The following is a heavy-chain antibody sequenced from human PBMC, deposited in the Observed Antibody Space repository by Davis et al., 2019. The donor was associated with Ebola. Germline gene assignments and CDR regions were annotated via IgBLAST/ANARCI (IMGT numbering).Heavy chain of an antibody. V-gene: IGHV4-30-4*08. J-gene: IGHJ6*02. Sequence: PSETLSLTCTVSGGSVSSGSYYWSWIRQSPGKGLEWIGYIYYSGSTYYNPSLKSRVTISVDTSKNQFSLKLSSVTAADTAVYYCARYRGKNYVGGYYYGMDVWGQGTTVTVSS. CDR3: ARYRGKNYVGGYYYGMDV. CDR2: IYYSGST. D-gene: IGHD4-23*01. CDR1: GGSVSSGSYY.